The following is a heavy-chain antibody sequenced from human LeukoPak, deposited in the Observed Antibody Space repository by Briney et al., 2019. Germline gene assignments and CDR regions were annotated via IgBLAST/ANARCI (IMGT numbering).Heavy chain of an antibody. V-gene: IGHV3-30*02. CDR3: AKEPLYDFWSGSIGD. CDR2: IRYDGSNK. J-gene: IGHJ4*02. CDR1: GFTFSSYG. D-gene: IGHD3-3*01. Sequence: GGSLRLSCAASGFTFSSYGMHWVRQAPGKGLEWVAFIRYDGSNKYYADSVKGRFTISRDNSKNTLYLQMNSLRAEDTAVYYCAKEPLYDFWSGSIGDWGQGTLVTVSS.